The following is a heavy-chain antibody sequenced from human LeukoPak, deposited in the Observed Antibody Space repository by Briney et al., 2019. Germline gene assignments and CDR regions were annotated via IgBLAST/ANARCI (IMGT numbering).Heavy chain of an antibody. J-gene: IGHJ4*02. D-gene: IGHD2-2*01. Sequence: ASVKVSCKASGYTFTSYGISWVRQAPGQGLEWMGWISAYNGNTNYAQKLQGRVSMTTDTSTSTAYTELRSLRSDDTAVYYCASLILGYCSSTSCSAYCGQGTLVTVSS. CDR2: ISAYNGNT. CDR3: ASLILGYCSSTSCSAY. V-gene: IGHV1-18*01. CDR1: GYTFTSYG.